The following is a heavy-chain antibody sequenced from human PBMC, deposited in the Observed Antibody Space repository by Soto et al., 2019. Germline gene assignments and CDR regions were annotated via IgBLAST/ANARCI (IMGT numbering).Heavy chain of an antibody. CDR2: ISGSGST. CDR3: ATESGSTYGYFDY. J-gene: IGHJ4*02. CDR1: GGSVSSGGDY. V-gene: IGHV4-30-4*01. D-gene: IGHD5-18*01. Sequence: SETLSLTCTVSGGSVSSGGDYWSWIRQSPGKGLEWIGYISGSGSTGYNPSLKNRLTMSVDRSKNQFTLRLSSVTAADTAVYFCATESGSTYGYFDYWGQGTQVTVSS.